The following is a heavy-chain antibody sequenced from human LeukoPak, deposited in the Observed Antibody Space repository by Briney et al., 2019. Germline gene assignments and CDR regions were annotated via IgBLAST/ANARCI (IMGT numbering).Heavy chain of an antibody. D-gene: IGHD2-15*01. CDR3: AKERCNGGTCYLDY. CDR1: GFTFSIYG. Sequence: GGSLRLSCAASGFTFSIYGIYWVRQAPGKGLGCVAFIRNDGSNTYYADSVKGRFTISRDNSKNTLYLQMNSLRTEDTAVYYCAKERCNGGTCYLDYWGQGTLVTVSS. CDR2: IRNDGSNT. V-gene: IGHV3-30*02. J-gene: IGHJ4*02.